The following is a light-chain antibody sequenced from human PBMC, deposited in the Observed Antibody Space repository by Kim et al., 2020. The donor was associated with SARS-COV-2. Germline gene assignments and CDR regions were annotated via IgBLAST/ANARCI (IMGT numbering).Light chain of an antibody. Sequence: VTISGTGSRSKSGPGQDVPWYQQFRGEAHKRLVYGNRRRRSGGPDRCSCSKSGNSVSLANTGLQGEDEADYYCQSYGSSLRGFVLFGGGTQLTVL. V-gene: IGLV1-40*01. J-gene: IGLJ2*01. CDR1: RSKSGPGQD. CDR3: QSYGSSLRGFVL. CDR2: GNR.